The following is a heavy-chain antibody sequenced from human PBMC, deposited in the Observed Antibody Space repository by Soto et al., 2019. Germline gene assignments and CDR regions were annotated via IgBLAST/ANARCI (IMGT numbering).Heavy chain of an antibody. CDR2: ISYDGSNK. J-gene: IGHJ4*02. Sequence: QVQLVESGGGVVQPGRSLRLSCAASGFTFSSYGMHWVRQAPGKGLEWVAVISYDGSNKYYADSVKGRFTISRDNSKNTLYLQMNSLRAEDTAVYYCANRGTGYSSSWIDYWGQGTLVTVSS. CDR1: GFTFSSYG. V-gene: IGHV3-30*18. D-gene: IGHD6-13*01. CDR3: ANRGTGYSSSWIDY.